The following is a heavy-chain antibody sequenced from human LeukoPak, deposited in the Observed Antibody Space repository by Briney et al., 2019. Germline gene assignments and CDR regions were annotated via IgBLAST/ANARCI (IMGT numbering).Heavy chain of an antibody. CDR3: ARGPVVVPAALTNWFDP. D-gene: IGHD2-2*01. V-gene: IGHV1-46*01. CDR2: INPSGGST. Sequence: GASVKVSCKASGYTFTSYDINWVRQASGQGLEWMGIINPSGGSTSYAQKFQGRVTMTRDTSTSTVYMELSSLRSEDTAVYYCARGPVVVPAALTNWFDPWGQGTLVTVSS. CDR1: GYTFTSYD. J-gene: IGHJ5*02.